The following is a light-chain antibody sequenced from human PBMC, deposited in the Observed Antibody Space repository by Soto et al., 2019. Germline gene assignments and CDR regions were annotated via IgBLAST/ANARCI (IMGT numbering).Light chain of an antibody. CDR3: QQTTSFPLT. Sequence: DIQMTQSPSSVSASVGDRVTITCRASQGITSWLAWYQQKPGKAPKLLIYRASNLQSWVPSRFSGSGSGTDFTLTISGLQPADFATYYCQQTTSFPLTFGGGTKVEIK. V-gene: IGKV1-12*01. CDR2: RAS. CDR1: QGITSW. J-gene: IGKJ4*01.